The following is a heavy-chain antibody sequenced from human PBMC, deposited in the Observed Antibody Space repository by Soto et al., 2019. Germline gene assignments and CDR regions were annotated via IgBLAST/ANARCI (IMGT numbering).Heavy chain of an antibody. CDR3: ARVGYDFWSGPRNYYYYMDV. CDR1: GFTFSSYS. Sequence: GGSLRLSCAASGFTFSSYSMNWVRQAPGKGLEWVSYISSSSSTIYYADSVKGRFTISRDNAKNSLYLQMNSLRAEDTAVYYCARVGYDFWSGPRNYYYYMDVWGKGTTVTVSS. V-gene: IGHV3-48*01. J-gene: IGHJ6*03. CDR2: ISSSSSTI. D-gene: IGHD3-3*01.